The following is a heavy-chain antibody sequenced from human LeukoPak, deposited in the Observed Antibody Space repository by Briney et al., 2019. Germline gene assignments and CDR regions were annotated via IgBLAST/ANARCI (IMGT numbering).Heavy chain of an antibody. CDR3: ARGPAYCGVECYPNFFDH. CDR1: GFTFDDYA. V-gene: IGHV3-43D*03. CDR2: ISWDGGST. D-gene: IGHD2-21*01. J-gene: IGHJ4*02. Sequence: GGSLRLSCAASGFTFDDYAMHWVRQAPGMGLEWVSLISWDGGSTYYADSVRGRFTISRDNSKNFLYLQMSSLRAEDTALYYCARGPAYCGVECYPNFFDHWGQGTLVTVSS.